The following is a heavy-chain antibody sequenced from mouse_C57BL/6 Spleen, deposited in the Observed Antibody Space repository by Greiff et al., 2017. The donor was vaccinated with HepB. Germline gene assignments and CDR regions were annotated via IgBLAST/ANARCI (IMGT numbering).Heavy chain of an antibody. V-gene: IGHV1-55*01. J-gene: IGHJ3*01. CDR1: GYTFTSYW. CDR2: IYPGSGST. Sequence: QVQLQQPGAELVKPGASVKMSCKASGYTFTSYWITWVKQRPGQGLEWIGDIYPGSGSTNYNEKFKSKATLTVDTSSSTAYMQLSSLTSEDSAVYYCARYGVGGAWFAYWGQGTLVTVSA. D-gene: IGHD1-1*01. CDR3: ARYGVGGAWFAY.